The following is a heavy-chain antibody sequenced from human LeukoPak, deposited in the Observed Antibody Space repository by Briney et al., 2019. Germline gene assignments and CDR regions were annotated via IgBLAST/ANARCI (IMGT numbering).Heavy chain of an antibody. CDR3: ARQDILTGYYWSNYYYYMDV. J-gene: IGHJ6*03. CDR1: GYTFTSYD. D-gene: IGHD3-9*01. CDR2: MNPNSGNT. Sequence: GASVKVSCKASGYTFTSYDINWVRQATGQGLEWMGWMNPNSGNTGYAQKFQGRVTITRNTSISTAYMELSSLRSEDTAVYYCARQDILTGYYWSNYYYYMDVWGKGTTVTVSS. V-gene: IGHV1-8*01.